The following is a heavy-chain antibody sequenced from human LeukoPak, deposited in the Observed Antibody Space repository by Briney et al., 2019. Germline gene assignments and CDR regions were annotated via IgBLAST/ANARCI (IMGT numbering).Heavy chain of an antibody. Sequence: PGGSLRLSCAASGFTFSSYGMHWVRQAPGKGLEWVAFIRYDGSNKYYADSVKGRFTISRDNSKNTLYLQMNSLRAEDTAVYYCARVDYSNYDAFDIWGQGTMVTVSS. D-gene: IGHD4-11*01. CDR2: IRYDGSNK. J-gene: IGHJ3*02. CDR1: GFTFSSYG. V-gene: IGHV3-30*02. CDR3: ARVDYSNYDAFDI.